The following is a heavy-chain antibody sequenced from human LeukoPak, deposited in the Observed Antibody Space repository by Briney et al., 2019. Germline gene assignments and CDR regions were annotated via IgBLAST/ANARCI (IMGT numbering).Heavy chain of an antibody. V-gene: IGHV3-15*04. CDR2: IESKTDGGTT. J-gene: IGHJ4*02. CDR1: GFSFSDAW. CDR3: TTYGSGRKFDY. Sequence: PGGSHRLSCAASGFSFSDAWMSWVRQIPGKGLEWVGRIESKTDGGTTDYAAPVKGRFTISRDDSTNTLYLQMNSLKSENTAVYYCTTYGSGRKFDYWGQGILVTVSS. D-gene: IGHD3-10*01.